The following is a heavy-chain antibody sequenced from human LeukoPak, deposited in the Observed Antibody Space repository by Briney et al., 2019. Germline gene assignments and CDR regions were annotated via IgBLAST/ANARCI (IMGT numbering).Heavy chain of an antibody. V-gene: IGHV3-21*01. CDR3: ARDLGSDLWFGELFDLVGGGFDY. CDR1: GFTFSSYS. J-gene: IGHJ4*02. D-gene: IGHD3-10*01. CDR2: ISSSSSYI. Sequence: GGSLRLSCAASGFTFSSYSMNWVRQAPGKGLEWVSSISSSSSYIYYADSVKGRFTISRDNAKNSLYLQMNSLRAEDTAVYYCARDLGSDLWFGELFDLVGGGFDYWGQGTLVTVSS.